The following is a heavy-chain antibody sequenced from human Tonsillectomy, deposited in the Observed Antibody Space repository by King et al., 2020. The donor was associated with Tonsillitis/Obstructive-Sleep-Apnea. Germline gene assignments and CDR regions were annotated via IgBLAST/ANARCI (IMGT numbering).Heavy chain of an antibody. CDR2: IFSNDEK. V-gene: IGHV2-26*01. CDR3: ARIADTAMASYYYYYYMDV. D-gene: IGHD5-18*01. CDR1: GFSLSNARMG. Sequence: TLKESGPVLVKPPETLTLTCTVSGFSLSNARMGVSWIRQPPGKALEWLAHIFSNDEKSYSTSLKSRLTISKDTSSTQVVLTMTNMDPVDTATYYCARIADTAMASYYYYYYMDVWGKGTTVTVSS. J-gene: IGHJ6*03.